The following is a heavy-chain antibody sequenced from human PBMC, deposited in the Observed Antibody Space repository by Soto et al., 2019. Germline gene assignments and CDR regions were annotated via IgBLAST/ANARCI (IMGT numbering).Heavy chain of an antibody. CDR1: GGSISSYY. V-gene: IGHV4-59*01. D-gene: IGHD1-20*01. Sequence: SETLSLTCTVSGGSISSYYWSWIRQPPGKGLEWIGYMYNTGSTIYNPSLKSRVTISVDTSKNQFSLKMNSVTAADTAVYYCARPTYNSGSPFDYWGQGTLVTSPQ. CDR3: ARPTYNSGSPFDY. J-gene: IGHJ4*02. CDR2: MYNTGST.